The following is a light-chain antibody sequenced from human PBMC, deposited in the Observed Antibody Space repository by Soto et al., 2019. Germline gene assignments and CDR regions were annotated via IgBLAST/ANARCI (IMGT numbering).Light chain of an antibody. V-gene: IGLV2-14*03. CDR1: SSDVGGPNY. J-gene: IGLJ2*01. CDR2: DVN. Sequence: QSALTQPASVSGSPGQSITISCTGTSSDVGGPNYVSWYQQHPGRAPKLMIYDVNHRSSGVSDRFSGSKSGNTASLTISGLAADDEADYYFRSFTSTNKEVFGGVTKLTVL. CDR3: RSFTSTNKEV.